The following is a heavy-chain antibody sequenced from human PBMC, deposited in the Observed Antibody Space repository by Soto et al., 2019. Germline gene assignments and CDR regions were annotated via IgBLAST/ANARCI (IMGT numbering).Heavy chain of an antibody. Sequence: SGKVAGKASGYTFTPYTIYWVRQALGQSLDWMGWINVGNGNTEYSQKLQGRLTITRDTSASTEYMDLSVLRSEDTAVYYCAREPLCGGRCYVNILDSWGQGTQVTVSS. J-gene: IGHJ4*02. V-gene: IGHV1-3*01. CDR2: INVGNGNT. CDR3: AREPLCGGRCYVNILDS. D-gene: IGHD2-15*01. CDR1: GYTFTPYT.